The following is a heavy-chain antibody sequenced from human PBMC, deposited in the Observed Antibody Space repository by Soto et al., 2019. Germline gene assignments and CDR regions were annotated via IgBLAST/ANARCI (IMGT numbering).Heavy chain of an antibody. CDR3: ARARQPWAAAGTHEVWFDP. J-gene: IGHJ5*02. Sequence: QVQLQESGPGLVKPSETLSLTCTVSGGSISSYYWSWIRQPPGKGLEWIGNIYYSGSTNTNPSLKSRVTISVDTSKNQFSLKLSSVTAADTAVYYCARARQPWAAAGTHEVWFDPWGQGTLVTVSS. D-gene: IGHD6-13*01. CDR1: GGSISSYY. V-gene: IGHV4-59*01. CDR2: IYYSGST.